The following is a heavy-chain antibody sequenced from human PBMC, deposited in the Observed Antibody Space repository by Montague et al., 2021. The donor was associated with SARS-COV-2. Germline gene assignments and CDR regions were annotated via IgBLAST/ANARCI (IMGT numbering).Heavy chain of an antibody. CDR3: ARHWGIAAAGN. CDR1: GGSITDRTYY. Sequence: SETLSLTCSVSGGSITDRTYYWGCIRQSPGKGLEWIGAINYSGTTXYNPSLKGRVTISLDTAKNQFSLKMTSVTAADTAVYYCARHWGIAAAGNWGQGTLVTVSS. D-gene: IGHD6-13*01. CDR2: INYSGTT. V-gene: IGHV4-39*01. J-gene: IGHJ4*02.